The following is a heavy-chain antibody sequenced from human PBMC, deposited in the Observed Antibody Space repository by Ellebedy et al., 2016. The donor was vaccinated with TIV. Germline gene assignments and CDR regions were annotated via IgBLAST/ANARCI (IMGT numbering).Heavy chain of an antibody. CDR1: GFTFSDYY. D-gene: IGHD3-3*01. CDR2: ISSSSSYT. J-gene: IGHJ6*02. CDR3: AREVFGMDV. Sequence: GESLKISCAASGFTFSDYYMSWIRQAPGKGLEWVSYISSSSSYTNYADSVKGRFTISRDNAKNSLYLQMNSLRAEDTAVYYCAREVFGMDVWGQGTTVTVSS. V-gene: IGHV3-11*06.